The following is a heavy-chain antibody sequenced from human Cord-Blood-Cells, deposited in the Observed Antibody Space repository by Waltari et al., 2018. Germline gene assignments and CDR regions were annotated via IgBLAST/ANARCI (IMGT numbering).Heavy chain of an antibody. V-gene: IGHV4-39*01. CDR1: GGSISSSSYY. J-gene: IGHJ3*02. Sequence: QLQLQESGPGLVKPSETLSLTCTVSGGSISSSSYYWGWIRQPPGKGLEWIGSIYYSGSTYSNPSLKSRVTISVDTSKTQFSLKLSSVTAADTAVYYCARYCSGGSCYDAFDIWGQGTMVTVSS. CDR3: ARYCSGGSCYDAFDI. CDR2: IYYSGST. D-gene: IGHD2-15*01.